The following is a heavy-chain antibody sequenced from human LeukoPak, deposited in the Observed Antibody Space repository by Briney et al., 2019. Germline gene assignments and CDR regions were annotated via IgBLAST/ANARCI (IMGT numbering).Heavy chain of an antibody. D-gene: IGHD5-24*01. V-gene: IGHV3-11*01. Sequence: GGSLRLSCAASGFTFSDYYMSWIRQAPGKGLEWVSYISSSGSTIYYADSVKGRFTISRDNAKISLYLQMNSLRAEDTAVYYCARLVGYNFYYYMDVWGKGTTVTVSS. CDR2: ISSSGSTI. J-gene: IGHJ6*03. CDR3: ARLVGYNFYYYMDV. CDR1: GFTFSDYY.